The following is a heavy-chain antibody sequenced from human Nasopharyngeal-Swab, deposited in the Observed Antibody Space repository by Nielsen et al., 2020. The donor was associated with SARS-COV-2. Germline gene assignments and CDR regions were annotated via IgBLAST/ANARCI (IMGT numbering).Heavy chain of an antibody. V-gene: IGHV4-30-4*01. J-gene: IGHJ4*02. CDR2: IYYSGST. CDR3: AREGNCSGGSCYSYFDY. D-gene: IGHD2-15*01. Sequence: WLRQPPGKGVEWIGYIYYSGSTYYKPSLKSRVTISVDTSKNQFSLKLSSVTAADTAVYYCAREGNCSGGSCYSYFDYWGQGTLVTVSS.